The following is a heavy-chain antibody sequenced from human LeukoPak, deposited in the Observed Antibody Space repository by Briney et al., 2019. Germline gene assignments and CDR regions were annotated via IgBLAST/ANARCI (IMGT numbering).Heavy chain of an antibody. J-gene: IGHJ3*02. Sequence: PGGSLRLSCAASGFTFSSYGMHWVRQAPGKGLEWVAVIWYDGSNKYYAGSVKGRFTISRDNSKNTLYLQMNSLRAEDTAVYYCAKDSMDTAMVALAFDIWGQGTMVTVSS. CDR2: IWYDGSNK. CDR1: GFTFSSYG. V-gene: IGHV3-33*06. D-gene: IGHD5-18*01. CDR3: AKDSMDTAMVALAFDI.